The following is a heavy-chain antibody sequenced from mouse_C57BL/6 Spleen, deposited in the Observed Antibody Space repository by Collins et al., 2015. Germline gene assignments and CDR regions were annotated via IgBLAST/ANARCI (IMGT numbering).Heavy chain of an antibody. Sequence: EVKRGGVWGGLVQPGGSLKLSCAASGFTFSDYYIYWVRQTPEKRLEWVAYITNGGGNTYYPDTVKGRFTISTDNARNTLYLQMSRLKSEDTAMYYCARLATYYSLDYWGQGTSVTVSS. CDR1: GFTFSDYY. V-gene: IGHV5-12*01. CDR3: ARLATYYSLDY. J-gene: IGHJ4*01. CDR2: ITNGGGNT.